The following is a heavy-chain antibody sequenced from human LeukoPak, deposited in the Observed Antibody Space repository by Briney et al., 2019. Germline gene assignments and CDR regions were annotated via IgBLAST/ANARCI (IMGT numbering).Heavy chain of an antibody. CDR1: GFTFSSYS. J-gene: IGHJ6*02. CDR2: ISSSSSYI. Sequence: GGSLRLSCAASGFTFSSYSMNWVRQAPGKGLEWVSSISSSSSYIYYADPVKGRFTISRDNAKNSLYLQMNSLRAEDTAVYYCARVYRFGELGYYYGMDVWGQGTTVTVSS. V-gene: IGHV3-21*01. CDR3: ARVYRFGELGYYYGMDV. D-gene: IGHD3-10*01.